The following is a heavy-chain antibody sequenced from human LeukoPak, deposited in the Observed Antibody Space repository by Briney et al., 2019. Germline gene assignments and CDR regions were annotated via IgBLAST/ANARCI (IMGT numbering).Heavy chain of an antibody. V-gene: IGHV3-21*01. D-gene: IGHD3-3*01. Sequence: GGSLRLSCAASGFTFRTYSMNWVRQAPGKGLEWVSSISGSSSYIYYADSVKGRFTISRDNAKNSLYLQMNSLRADDTAVYYCVRDRGDFWSGYYTDWGRGTLVSVSS. CDR1: GFTFRTYS. CDR3: VRDRGDFWSGYYTD. J-gene: IGHJ4*02. CDR2: ISGSSSYI.